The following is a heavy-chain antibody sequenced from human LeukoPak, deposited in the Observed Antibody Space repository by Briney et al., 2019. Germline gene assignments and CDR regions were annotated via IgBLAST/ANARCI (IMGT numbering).Heavy chain of an antibody. D-gene: IGHD2-8*02. V-gene: IGHV1-46*01. Sequence: GSSVKIACKSFGFTFTNYLLHWVRQAPGQGLEWVGRTAPSVDTTNYAQKFRGRVTMTRDTSTSTVYKELSSLRSDDTAIYYCVREESGGYFDYWGQGTLVTVSS. CDR1: GFTFTNYL. CDR3: VREESGGYFDY. J-gene: IGHJ4*02. CDR2: TAPSVDTT.